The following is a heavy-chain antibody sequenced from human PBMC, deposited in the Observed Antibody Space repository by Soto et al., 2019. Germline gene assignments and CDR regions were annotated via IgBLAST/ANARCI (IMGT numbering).Heavy chain of an antibody. Sequence: SETLSLTCTVSGGSISSYYWSWIRQPPGKGLEWIGYIYYSGSTNCNPSLKSRVTISVDTSKNQFSLKLSSVTAADTAVYYCASLDYGRYYFDYWGQGTLVTVSS. V-gene: IGHV4-59*08. CDR3: ASLDYGRYYFDY. D-gene: IGHD4-17*01. J-gene: IGHJ4*02. CDR1: GGSISSYY. CDR2: IYYSGST.